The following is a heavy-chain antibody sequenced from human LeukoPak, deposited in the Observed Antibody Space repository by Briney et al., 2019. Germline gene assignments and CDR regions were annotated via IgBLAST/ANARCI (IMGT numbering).Heavy chain of an antibody. CDR2: SNIDGRTT. CDR1: GFTFSTYW. Sequence: GGSLRLSCAASGFTFSTYWMHWVRQAPGEGLVWVSRSNIDGRTTSYADSVKGRFTISRDNANNMLYLQMNSLRAEDTAVYYCARIEDRGAAFDSWGQGTLVTVSS. V-gene: IGHV3-74*01. CDR3: ARIEDRGAAFDS. J-gene: IGHJ4*02. D-gene: IGHD3-22*01.